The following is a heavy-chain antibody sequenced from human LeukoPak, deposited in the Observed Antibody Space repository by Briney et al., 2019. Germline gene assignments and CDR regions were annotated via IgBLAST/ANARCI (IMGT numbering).Heavy chain of an antibody. Sequence: SETLSLTCAVYGWSFNDFYWNWIRQPPGKGLEWIGEINARGGTNYNPSLKSRVTISVDTSKNQFSLSLSSMSASDTAVYYCARGQVPAARGHNWFDPWGQGTLVTVSS. D-gene: IGHD2-2*01. V-gene: IGHV4-34*01. CDR3: ARGQVPAARGHNWFDP. J-gene: IGHJ5*02. CDR1: GWSFNDFY. CDR2: INARGGT.